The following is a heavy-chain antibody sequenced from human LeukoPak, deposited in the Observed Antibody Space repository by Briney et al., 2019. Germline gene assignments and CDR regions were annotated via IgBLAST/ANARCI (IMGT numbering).Heavy chain of an antibody. CDR1: GGSFSGYY. D-gene: IGHD5-24*01. CDR3: ARRRLGYYFDY. J-gene: IGHJ4*02. Sequence: SETLSLTCGVYGGSFSGYYWSWIRQPPGKGLEWIGEINPRGSTNYNPSLKSRVTLSADTSMNQFSLTLNSATDADTAVYYCARRRLGYYFDYWGQGTLVTVSS. CDR2: INPRGST. V-gene: IGHV4-34*01.